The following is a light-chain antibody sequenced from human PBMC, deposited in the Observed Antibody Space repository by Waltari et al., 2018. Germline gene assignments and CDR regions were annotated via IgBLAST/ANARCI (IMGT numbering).Light chain of an antibody. CDR1: RRAVGGYNH. CDR3: SSYTSSSTLV. CDR2: EVI. Sequence: QSALTQPASVAGSPGQSIPISCTGTRRAVGGYNHVSWYQQFPGKAPKLLIYEVINRPSGISNRFSGSKSGNTASLAISGLQAEDEADYYCSSYTSSSTLVFGGGTKLTVL. V-gene: IGLV2-14*01. J-gene: IGLJ2*01.